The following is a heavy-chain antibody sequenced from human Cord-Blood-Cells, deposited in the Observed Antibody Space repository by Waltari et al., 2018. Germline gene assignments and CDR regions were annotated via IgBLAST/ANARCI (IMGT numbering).Heavy chain of an antibody. J-gene: IGHJ4*02. D-gene: IGHD3-10*01. Sequence: EVQLVESGGGLVKPGGSLRLSCAASGFTFSSYSMNWVRQAPGKGLEWISSISSKDSYKYYADSVKGRFSISRDNAKDSLYLKMNSLRAADTAVYYCARDLRSGDGEDYWGQGTLVTVSS. CDR2: ISSKDSYK. CDR1: GFTFSSYS. CDR3: ARDLRSGDGEDY. V-gene: IGHV3-21*01.